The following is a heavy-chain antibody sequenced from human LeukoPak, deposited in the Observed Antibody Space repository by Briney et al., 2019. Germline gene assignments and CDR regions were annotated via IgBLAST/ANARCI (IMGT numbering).Heavy chain of an antibody. CDR3: AREKYNSGWYADY. D-gene: IGHD6-19*01. J-gene: IGHJ4*02. Sequence: SETLSLTCSGSGGSISSDSWSWIRQPAGMGLEWIGRLYSAGNADYNPPLKSRVSMSLDTSKNQFSLKLSSVTAADTAVYYCAREKYNSGWYADYWGQGALVTVSS. CDR1: GGSISSDS. CDR2: LYSAGNA. V-gene: IGHV4-4*07.